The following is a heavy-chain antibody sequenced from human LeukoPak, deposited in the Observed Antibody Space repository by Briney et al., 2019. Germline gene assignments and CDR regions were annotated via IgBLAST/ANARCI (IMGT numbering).Heavy chain of an antibody. Sequence: ASVKVSCKASGYTFTSYDINWVRQATGQGLEWMGWMNPNSGNTGYAQKFQGRVTMTRNTSISTAYMELSSMRSEDTAVYYCARRSRYPNWFDPWGQGTLVTVSS. J-gene: IGHJ5*02. CDR3: ARRSRYPNWFDP. V-gene: IGHV1-8*01. CDR2: MNPNSGNT. D-gene: IGHD3-16*02. CDR1: GYTFTSYD.